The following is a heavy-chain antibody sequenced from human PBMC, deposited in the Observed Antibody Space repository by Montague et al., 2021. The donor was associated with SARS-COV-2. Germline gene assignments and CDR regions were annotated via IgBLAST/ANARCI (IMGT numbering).Heavy chain of an antibody. D-gene: IGHD3-9*01. Sequence: PELVKPTQTLTLTCTLSGFSLSTSGMRASWIRQPPGKALEWLARIDWDDDKFYSTSLKTRLTISKDTSKNQVVLTMTNMDPVDTATYYCARSYYDILTNYYDAFDIWGQGTMVTVSS. J-gene: IGHJ3*02. CDR3: ARSYYDILTNYYDAFDI. CDR2: IDWDDDK. V-gene: IGHV2-70*04. CDR1: GFSLSTSGMR.